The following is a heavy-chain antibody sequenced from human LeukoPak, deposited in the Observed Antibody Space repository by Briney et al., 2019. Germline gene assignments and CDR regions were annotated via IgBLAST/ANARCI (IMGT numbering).Heavy chain of an antibody. J-gene: IGHJ4*02. Sequence: PGGSLRLSCAASAFTFSTYWMSWVRQAPGKGLEWVANMNQDGSETHYVDSVKGRFTISGDNAKNSLSLQMNSLRADDTAVYYCTRDRGYSTFDYWGQGTLVTVSS. CDR2: MNQDGSET. CDR1: AFTFSTYW. V-gene: IGHV3-7*01. D-gene: IGHD3-22*01. CDR3: TRDRGYSTFDY.